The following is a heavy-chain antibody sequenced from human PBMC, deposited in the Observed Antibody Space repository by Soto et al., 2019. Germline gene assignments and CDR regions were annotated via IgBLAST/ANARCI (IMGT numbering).Heavy chain of an antibody. J-gene: IGHJ4*02. D-gene: IGHD3-3*01. CDR3: ARATPNDFWSGYYYYFDY. CDR2: INPSGGST. V-gene: IGHV1-46*01. CDR1: GYTFTSYY. Sequence: GASVKVSCKASGYTFTSYYMHWVRQAPGQGLEWMGIINPSGGSTSYAQKFQGRVTMTRDTSTSTVYMELSSLRSEDTAVYYCARATPNDFWSGYYYYFDYWGQGTLVTVSS.